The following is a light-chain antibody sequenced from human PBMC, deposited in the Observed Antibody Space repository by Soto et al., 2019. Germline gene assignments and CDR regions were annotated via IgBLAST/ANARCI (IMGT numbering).Light chain of an antibody. CDR2: GAS. Sequence: EIVLTQSPGTLSLSPGERATLSCRASQSVSSSYLAWYQHKPGQAPRPLIYGASTRATGMPDRFSGSGSGTDFPLTISRLEPEDFAVYFCQQFGSPFTFGPGTKVDLK. CDR3: QQFGSPFT. J-gene: IGKJ3*01. CDR1: QSVSSSY. V-gene: IGKV3-20*01.